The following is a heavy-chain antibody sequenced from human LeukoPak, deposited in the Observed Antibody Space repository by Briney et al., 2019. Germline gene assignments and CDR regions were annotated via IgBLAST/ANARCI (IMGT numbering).Heavy chain of an antibody. D-gene: IGHD2-2*01. J-gene: IGHJ4*02. Sequence: GRSLRLSCAASGFTFSGYGMHWVRQAPGKGLEWVAVIWYDGSNKYYADSVKGRFTISRDNSKNTLYLQMNSLRAEDTAVYYCARRSTSCYAFDYWGQGTLVTVSS. V-gene: IGHV3-33*01. CDR1: GFTFSGYG. CDR2: IWYDGSNK. CDR3: ARRSTSCYAFDY.